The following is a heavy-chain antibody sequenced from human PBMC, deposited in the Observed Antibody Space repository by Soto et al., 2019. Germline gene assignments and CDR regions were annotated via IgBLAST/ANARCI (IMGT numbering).Heavy chain of an antibody. Sequence: PGGSLRLSCAASGFTFSSYGMHWVRQAPGKGLEWVAVIWYDGSNKYYADSVKGRFTISRDNSKNTLYLQMNSLRAEDTAVYYCAGAQKRGYCSGGSCYSGGMDVWGQGTTVTVSS. J-gene: IGHJ6*02. CDR1: GFTFSSYG. D-gene: IGHD2-15*01. V-gene: IGHV3-33*01. CDR3: AGAQKRGYCSGGSCYSGGMDV. CDR2: IWYDGSNK.